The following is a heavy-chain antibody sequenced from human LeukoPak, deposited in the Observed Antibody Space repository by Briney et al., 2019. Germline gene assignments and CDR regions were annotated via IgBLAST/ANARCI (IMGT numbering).Heavy chain of an antibody. J-gene: IGHJ4*02. V-gene: IGHV3-33*06. D-gene: IGHD6-13*01. CDR1: GFTFSSYG. CDR2: IWYDGINK. CDR3: AKTRPLDSSSWSHGDY. Sequence: GGSLRLSCAASGFTFSSYGMHWVRQAPGKGLEWVAVIWYDGINKYYADSVKGRFTISRDNSKNTLYLQMNSLRAEDTAVYYCAKTRPLDSSSWSHGDYWGQGTLVTVSS.